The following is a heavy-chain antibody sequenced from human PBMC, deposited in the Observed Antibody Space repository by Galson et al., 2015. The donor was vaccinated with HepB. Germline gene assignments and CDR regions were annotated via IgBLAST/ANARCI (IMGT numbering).Heavy chain of an antibody. CDR2: IWYDGSNK. CDR3: ARDPTTVTTLYYYGMDV. CDR1: GFTFSSYG. Sequence: SLRLSCAASGFTFSSYGMHWVRQAPGKGLEWVAVIWYDGSNKYYADSVKGRFTISRDNSKNTLYLQMNSLRAEDTAVYYCARDPTTVTTLYYYGMDVWGQGTTVTVSS. J-gene: IGHJ6*02. D-gene: IGHD4-17*01. V-gene: IGHV3-33*01.